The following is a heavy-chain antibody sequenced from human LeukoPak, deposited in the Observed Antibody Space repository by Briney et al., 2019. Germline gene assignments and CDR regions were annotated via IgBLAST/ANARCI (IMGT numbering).Heavy chain of an antibody. D-gene: IGHD2-15*01. Sequence: SVKVSCKASGGSFTSNAISWVRQAPGQGPEWMGRIIPILGTAEYAEKFKGRVTIITDKSTTTAYMELSSLKSEDTASYYCASGKGFVGHFDYWGQGTLVTVSS. CDR2: IIPILGTA. CDR3: ASGKGFVGHFDY. J-gene: IGHJ4*02. CDR1: GGSFTSNA. V-gene: IGHV1-69*04.